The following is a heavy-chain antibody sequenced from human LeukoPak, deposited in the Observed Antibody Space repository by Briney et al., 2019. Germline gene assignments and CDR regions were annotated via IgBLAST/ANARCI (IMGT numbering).Heavy chain of an antibody. CDR3: AKGGRLQITDY. V-gene: IGHV3-23*01. Sequence: GGSLRLSYAASGLTFSNHAMTWVRQAPGKGLEWVSTISGVGDEVYYVDSVKGRFTISRDNSMNTLYLQMNSLRGEDTALYYCAKGGRLQITDYWGQGTLVTVSS. J-gene: IGHJ4*02. D-gene: IGHD2-21*02. CDR1: GLTFSNHA. CDR2: ISGVGDEV.